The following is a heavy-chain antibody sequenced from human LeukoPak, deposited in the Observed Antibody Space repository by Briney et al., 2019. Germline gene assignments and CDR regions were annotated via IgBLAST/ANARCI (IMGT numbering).Heavy chain of an antibody. V-gene: IGHV3-20*04. CDR1: GFKFDDYG. CDR2: INWNGGGT. Sequence: GGSLRLSCAASGFKFDDYGMSWVRQVPGKGLEWVSGINWNGGGTGYGDSVKGQFIISRDNAKNSLYLQMNSLRAEDTALYYCARGIEMIRSSGHTYYFDYWGQGTLVTVSS. D-gene: IGHD3-22*01. J-gene: IGHJ4*02. CDR3: ARGIEMIRSSGHTYYFDY.